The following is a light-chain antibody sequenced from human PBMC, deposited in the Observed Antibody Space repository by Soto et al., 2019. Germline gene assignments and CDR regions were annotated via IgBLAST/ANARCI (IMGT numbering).Light chain of an antibody. CDR1: SSNIGAGSD. CDR3: QSCDSSLSGSGV. J-gene: IGLJ1*01. V-gene: IGLV1-40*01. Sequence: QSVLTQPPSVSGAPGQRVTISCTGSSSNIGAGSDVHWYQQPPGTAPKLLIYRNTNRPSGVPDRFSGSKSGTSASLAITGLQAEDEADYYCQSCDSSLSGSGVFGTGTKVTVL. CDR2: RNT.